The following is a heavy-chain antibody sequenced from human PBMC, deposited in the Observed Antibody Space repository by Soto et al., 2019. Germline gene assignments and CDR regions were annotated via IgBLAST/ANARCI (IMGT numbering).Heavy chain of an antibody. CDR1: GFTFSSYA. Sequence: EVQLLESGGGLVQPGGSLRLSCAASGFTFSSYAMSWVRQAPGKGLEWVSAISGSGGSTYYADSVKGRFTISRDNSENTLYLQMNSLRAEDTAVYYCAKDITMVRGVIMGNGFFDYWGQGTLVTVSS. CDR2: ISGSGGST. D-gene: IGHD3-10*01. CDR3: AKDITMVRGVIMGNGFFDY. J-gene: IGHJ4*02. V-gene: IGHV3-23*01.